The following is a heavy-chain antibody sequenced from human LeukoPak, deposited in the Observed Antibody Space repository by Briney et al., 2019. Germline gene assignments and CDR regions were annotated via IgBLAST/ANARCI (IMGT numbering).Heavy chain of an antibody. CDR1: GGSFSGYY. J-gene: IGHJ4*02. CDR2: ISHSGST. D-gene: IGHD3-16*01. CDR3: ARLRLTIGLDY. Sequence: SETLSLTCAVYGGSFSGYYWSWIRQPPGKGLEWIGEISHSGSTNYNPSLKSRVTISVDTSKNQFSLKLSSVTAADTAVYYCARLRLTIGLDYWGQGTLVTVSS. V-gene: IGHV4-34*01.